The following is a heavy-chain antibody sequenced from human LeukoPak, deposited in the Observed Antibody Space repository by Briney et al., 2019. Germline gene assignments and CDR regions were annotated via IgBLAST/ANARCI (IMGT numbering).Heavy chain of an antibody. CDR2: INHSGST. Sequence: SETLSLTCAVSGGSISSSNWWSWVRQPPGKGLEWIGEINHSGSTNYNPSLKSRVTISVDTSKNQFSLKLSSVTAADTAVYYCARHFYDILTGYVYYFDYWGQGTLVTVSS. J-gene: IGHJ4*02. CDR1: GGSISSSNW. CDR3: ARHFYDILTGYVYYFDY. V-gene: IGHV4-4*02. D-gene: IGHD3-9*01.